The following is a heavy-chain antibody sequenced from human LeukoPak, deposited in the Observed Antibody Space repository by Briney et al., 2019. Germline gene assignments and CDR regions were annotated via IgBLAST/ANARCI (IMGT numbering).Heavy chain of an antibody. CDR3: ARDLELERNRWNYFES. V-gene: IGHV4-59*01. J-gene: IGHJ4*02. CDR1: GNSISSFF. CDR2: MHYSGDS. D-gene: IGHD1-1*01. Sequence: SETLSLTCTVSGNSISSFFWSWIRQPPGEGLEWIGSMHYSGDSKYNPSLRSRVSLSIDTSKQQFSLRLSSVTAADTAVYYCARDLELERNRWNYFESWGQGALVTVSS.